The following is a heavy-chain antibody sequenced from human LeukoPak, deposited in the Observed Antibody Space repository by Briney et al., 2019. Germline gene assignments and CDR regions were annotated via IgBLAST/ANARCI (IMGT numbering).Heavy chain of an antibody. CDR2: INHSGST. V-gene: IGHV4-34*01. CDR3: ARRRITMIVAKKAPFDY. Sequence: PSETLSLTCAVYGGSFSGYYWSWIRQPPGKGLEWIGEINHSGSTNYNPSLKSRVTISVDKSKNQFSLKLSSVTAADTAVYYCARRRITMIVAKKAPFDYWGQGTLVTVSS. CDR1: GGSFSGYY. D-gene: IGHD3-22*01. J-gene: IGHJ4*02.